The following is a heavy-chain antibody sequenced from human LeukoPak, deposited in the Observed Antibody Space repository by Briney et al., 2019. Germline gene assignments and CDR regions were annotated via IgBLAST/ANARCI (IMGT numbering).Heavy chain of an antibody. Sequence: GGSLRLSCAASGFTVSSNYMSWVRQAPGKGLEWVSVIYSGGSTYYADSVKGRFTISRDNSKNTLYLQMNSLRAEDTAVYYCARDLVEGATGRVAYYYGMDVWGQGTTVTVSS. D-gene: IGHD1-26*01. CDR1: GFTVSSNY. CDR2: IYSGGST. CDR3: ARDLVEGATGRVAYYYGMDV. J-gene: IGHJ6*02. V-gene: IGHV3-53*01.